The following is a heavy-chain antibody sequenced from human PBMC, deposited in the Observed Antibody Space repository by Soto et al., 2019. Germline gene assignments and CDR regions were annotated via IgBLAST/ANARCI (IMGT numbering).Heavy chain of an antibody. CDR2: INTGTGNT. V-gene: IGHV1-3*04. Sequence: GASVKVSCKASGYTFTRYAMQWVRQAPGQRLEWMGWINTGTGNTKYSQKFQGRVSFIRDTSARTVYMELSSLRFEDTAVYYCARDEGYSSGWYAGSLDYWGQGALVTVSS. CDR1: GYTFTRYA. D-gene: IGHD6-19*01. CDR3: ARDEGYSSGWYAGSLDY. J-gene: IGHJ4*02.